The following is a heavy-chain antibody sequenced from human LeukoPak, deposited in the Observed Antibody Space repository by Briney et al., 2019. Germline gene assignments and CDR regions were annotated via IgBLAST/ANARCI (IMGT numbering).Heavy chain of an antibody. J-gene: IGHJ4*02. D-gene: IGHD5-24*01. Sequence: GGSLRLSCAASEFTFSAYWMHWVRQAPGKGLEWVANIKQDGSEKYYVDSVKGRFTISRDNGKNSLYLQMNSLRAEDTAVYYCVRDGVPERWLHLGYWGQGTLVTVSS. V-gene: IGHV3-7*03. CDR2: IKQDGSEK. CDR1: EFTFSAYW. CDR3: VRDGVPERWLHLGY.